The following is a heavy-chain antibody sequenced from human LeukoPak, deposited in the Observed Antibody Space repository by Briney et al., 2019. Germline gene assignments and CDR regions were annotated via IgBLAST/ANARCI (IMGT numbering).Heavy chain of an antibody. V-gene: IGHV4-34*01. J-gene: IGHJ4*02. Sequence: SETLSLTCAVYGGSFSGYYWSWIRQPPGKGLEWIGEINHSGSTNYNPSLKSRVTISVDTSKNQFSLKLSSVTAADTAVYYCASLEERYYFDYWGQGTLVTVSS. CDR2: INHSGST. CDR3: ASLEERYYFDY. CDR1: GGSFSGYY. D-gene: IGHD1-1*01.